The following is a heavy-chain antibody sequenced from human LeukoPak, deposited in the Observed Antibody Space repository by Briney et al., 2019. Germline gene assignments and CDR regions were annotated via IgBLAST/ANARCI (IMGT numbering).Heavy chain of an antibody. Sequence: GGSLRLSCAASGFTVSSNYMSWDRQAPGKGLEWVSVIYSGGGTYYADSVKGRFTISRDNSKNTLYLQMNSLRADDTAVYYCARGFSPIAAAEYYFDYWGQGTLVTVSS. J-gene: IGHJ4*02. V-gene: IGHV3-66*01. CDR1: GFTVSSNY. CDR2: IYSGGGT. CDR3: ARGFSPIAAAEYYFDY. D-gene: IGHD6-13*01.